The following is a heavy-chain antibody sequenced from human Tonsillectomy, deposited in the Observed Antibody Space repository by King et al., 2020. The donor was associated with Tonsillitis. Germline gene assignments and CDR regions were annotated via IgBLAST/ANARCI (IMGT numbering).Heavy chain of an antibody. Sequence: TLKESGPVLVKPTETLTLTCTVSCFSLNNAKMGVSWIRQPPGKALEWLAHIFSNDEKSYSTSLKSRLTLSKDTSKSQVVLTMTNMDPLDTATYYCARTIRYNWNYDGMDVWGQGTTVTVSS. CDR2: IFSNDEK. V-gene: IGHV2-26*01. CDR1: CFSLNNAKMG. J-gene: IGHJ6*02. CDR3: ARTIRYNWNYDGMDV. D-gene: IGHD1-20*01.